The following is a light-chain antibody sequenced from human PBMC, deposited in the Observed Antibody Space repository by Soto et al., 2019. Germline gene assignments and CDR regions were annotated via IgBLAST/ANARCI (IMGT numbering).Light chain of an antibody. CDR3: QSYDNSLSGYV. CDR1: SSNIGAGHD. J-gene: IGLJ1*01. V-gene: IGLV1-40*01. CDR2: GNT. Sequence: QLVLTQPPSMSGAPGQRVTISCTGSSSNIGAGHDVHWYQQLPGTAPKLLIYGNTNRPSGVPDRFSGSKSGTSASLAVTGLQAEDEADYYCQSYDNSLSGYVYGSGTKLTVL.